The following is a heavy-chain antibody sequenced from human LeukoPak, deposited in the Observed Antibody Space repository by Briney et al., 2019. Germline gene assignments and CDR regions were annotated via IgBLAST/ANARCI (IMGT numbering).Heavy chain of an antibody. CDR1: GASISSYY. Sequence: SETLSLTCTVAGASISSYYWSWIRQPPGKGLEWIGDIYYSGSIKYNPSLKSRVTMSVDTSKNQFSLKLSSVTAADTAIYYCARENPSGYYNRPIDYWGQGTLVTVSS. J-gene: IGHJ4*02. CDR2: IYYSGSI. CDR3: ARENPSGYYNRPIDY. V-gene: IGHV4-59*01. D-gene: IGHD3-22*01.